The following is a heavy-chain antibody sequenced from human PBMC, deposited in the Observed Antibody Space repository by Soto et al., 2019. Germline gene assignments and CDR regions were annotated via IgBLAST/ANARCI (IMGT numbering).Heavy chain of an antibody. V-gene: IGHV3-53*01. D-gene: IGHD3-10*01. CDR3: VRDRDYYGSGSYYRSHAFDI. CDR1: GFTVSSNY. Sequence: PGGSLRLSCAASGFTVSSNYMNWVRQAPGKGLEWVSVIYSGGSTYYADSVKGRFTISRDNSKNTLYLQMSSLRAEDTAVYYCVRDRDYYGSGSYYRSHAFDIWGQGTMVTVSS. J-gene: IGHJ3*02. CDR2: IYSGGST.